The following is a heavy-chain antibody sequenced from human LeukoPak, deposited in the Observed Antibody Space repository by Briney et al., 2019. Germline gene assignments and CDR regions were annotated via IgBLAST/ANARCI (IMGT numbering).Heavy chain of an antibody. V-gene: IGHV3-74*01. Sequence: PGGSLRLSCAASGFTFSSCWMHWVRQVPGKGLVWVSRINTGGSSTTYADSVKGRFTISRDNAKNTLYLQMDSLRAEDTGVYYCARSNHADDYWGQGTLVTVSS. CDR1: GFTFSSCW. D-gene: IGHD1-14*01. J-gene: IGHJ4*02. CDR3: ARSNHADDY. CDR2: INTGGSST.